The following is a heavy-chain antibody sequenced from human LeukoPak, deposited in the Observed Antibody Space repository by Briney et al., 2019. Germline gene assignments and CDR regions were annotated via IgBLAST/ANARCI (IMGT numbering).Heavy chain of an antibody. CDR2: TYYRSKWYT. CDR3: ARGPRYCSGTSCQSYFDY. CDR1: GDSVSTNSAA. V-gene: IGHV6-1*01. D-gene: IGHD2-2*01. J-gene: IGHJ4*02. Sequence: SQTLSLTCAISGDSVSTNSAAWAWIRQSPSRVLEWLERTYYRSKWYTDYSFSVKSRITMNPDTSKSQFSLQLNSVTPEDTAVYYCARGPRYCSGTSCQSYFDYWGQGTLVTVSS.